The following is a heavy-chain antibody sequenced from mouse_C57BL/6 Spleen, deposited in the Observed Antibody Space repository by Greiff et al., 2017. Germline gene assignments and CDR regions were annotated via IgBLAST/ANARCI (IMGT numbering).Heavy chain of an antibody. Sequence: QVTLKVCGAELVRPGASVTLSCKASGYTFTDYEMHWVKQTPVHGLEWIGAIDPETGGTAYNQKFKGKAILTADKSSSTAYMELRSLTSEDSAVYYCTRVLFYAMDYWGQGTSVTVSS. CDR2: IDPETGGT. D-gene: IGHD1-1*02. V-gene: IGHV1-15*01. CDR1: GYTFTDYE. CDR3: TRVLFYAMDY. J-gene: IGHJ4*01.